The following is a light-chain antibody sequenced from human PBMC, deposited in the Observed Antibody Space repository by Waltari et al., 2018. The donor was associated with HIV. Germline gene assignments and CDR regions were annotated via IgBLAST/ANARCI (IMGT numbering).Light chain of an antibody. CDR2: KDT. V-gene: IGLV3-25*03. CDR1: ALPTQF. CDR3: QSTDSSGIVI. Sequence: SYELTQSPSMSVSPGQTARIPFSADALPTQFAYWYQQKPGQAPVLIIYKDTERPSGIPERFSGSSAGTTVTLTISGVQAEDEADYYGQSTDSSGIVIFGGGTKLTVL. J-gene: IGLJ2*01.